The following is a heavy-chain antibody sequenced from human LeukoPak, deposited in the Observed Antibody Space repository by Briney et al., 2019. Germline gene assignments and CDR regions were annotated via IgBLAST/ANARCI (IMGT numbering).Heavy chain of an antibody. CDR1: GFTFSSYA. CDR3: AKDSSIAVAGTKGY. V-gene: IGHV3-23*01. Sequence: GGSLRLSCAASGFTFSSYAMSWVRQAPGKGLEWDSAISGSGGSTYYADSVKGRFTISRDNSKNTLYLQMNSLRAEDTAVYYCAKDSSIAVAGTKGYWGQGTLVTVSS. J-gene: IGHJ4*02. CDR2: ISGSGGST. D-gene: IGHD6-19*01.